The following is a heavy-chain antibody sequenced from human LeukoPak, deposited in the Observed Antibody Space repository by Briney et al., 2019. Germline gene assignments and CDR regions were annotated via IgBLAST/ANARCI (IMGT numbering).Heavy chain of an antibody. V-gene: IGHV3-30*18. J-gene: IGHJ5*02. CDR2: ISYDGSDK. CDR3: AKDGASYSTGWLTGWFDP. D-gene: IGHD6-19*01. Sequence: GGSLRLSCAASGFTFSSYSMNWVRQNPGKGLEWVAVISYDGSDKYYADFVKGRFTISRVNSNNTLYLQMNSLRTEDTAVYYCAKDGASYSTGWLTGWFDPWGQGTLVTVSS. CDR1: GFTFSSYS.